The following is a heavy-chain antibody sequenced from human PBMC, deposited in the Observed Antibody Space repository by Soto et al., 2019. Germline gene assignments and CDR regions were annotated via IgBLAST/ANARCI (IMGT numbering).Heavy chain of an antibody. CDR2: IYYSGST. J-gene: IGHJ5*02. CDR3: ASTVAGKLYNWFDP. D-gene: IGHD6-19*01. Sequence: SSETLSLTCTVSGGSISSYYWSWIRQPPGKGLEWIGYIYYSGSTNYNPSLKSRVTISVDTSKNQFSLKLSSVTAADTAVYYCASTVAGKLYNWFDPWGQGTLVTVSS. CDR1: GGSISSYY. V-gene: IGHV4-59*08.